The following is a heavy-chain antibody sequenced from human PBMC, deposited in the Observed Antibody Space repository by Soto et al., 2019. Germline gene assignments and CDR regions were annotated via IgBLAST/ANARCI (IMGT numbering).Heavy chain of an antibody. Sequence: ASETLSLTCTVSGGSISSSSYYWGWIRQPPGKGLEWIGSIYYSGSTYYNPSLKSRVTISVDTSKNQFSLKLSSVTAADTAVYYRARLSLGASDYWGQGTLVTVSS. J-gene: IGHJ4*02. V-gene: IGHV4-39*01. D-gene: IGHD7-27*01. CDR2: IYYSGST. CDR3: ARLSLGASDY. CDR1: GGSISSSSYY.